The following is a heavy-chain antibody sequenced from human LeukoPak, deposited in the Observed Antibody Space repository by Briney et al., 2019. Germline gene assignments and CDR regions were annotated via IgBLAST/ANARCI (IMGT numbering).Heavy chain of an antibody. CDR1: GGSISSYY. D-gene: IGHD3-10*01. V-gene: IGHV4-4*09. J-gene: IGHJ6*03. CDR2: IYTSGST. Sequence: SETLSLTCTVSGGSISSYYWSWIRQPPGKGLEWIGYIYTSGSTNYNPSLKGRVTISVDTSKNQFSLKLSSVTAADTAVYYCARHGYYGSGSYDLGYYYMDVWGKGATVTVSS. CDR3: ARHGYYGSGSYDLGYYYMDV.